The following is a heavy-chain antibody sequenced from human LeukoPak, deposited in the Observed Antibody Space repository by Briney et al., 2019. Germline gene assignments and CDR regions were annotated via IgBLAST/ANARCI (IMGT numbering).Heavy chain of an antibody. CDR3: ASETAPRFEAFDY. CDR2: IYTSGRT. V-gene: IGHV4-61*02. Sequence: PSQTLSLTCTVAGGSISSGSDDWSWIRQPAGKGLEWIGRIYTSGRTNYNPSLKRRVTISVDTSKNQFSLKLSSVTAADTAVYYCASETAPRFEAFDYWGQGTLVTVSS. J-gene: IGHJ4*02. D-gene: IGHD3-3*01. CDR1: GGSISSGSDD.